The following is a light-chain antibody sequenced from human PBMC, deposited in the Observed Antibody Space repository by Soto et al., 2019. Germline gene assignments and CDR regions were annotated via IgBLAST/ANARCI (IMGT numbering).Light chain of an antibody. CDR2: GAS. Sequence: EIVRTQSPATLSVSPGERAALSCRASQTITYYVAWYQQKPGRAPRLLIYGASTRATGIPARFSGSGSGTEFTLTISSLQSEDFAVYYCQQYHDWPITFGQGTRLEIK. CDR1: QTITYY. V-gene: IGKV3-15*01. CDR3: QQYHDWPIT. J-gene: IGKJ5*01.